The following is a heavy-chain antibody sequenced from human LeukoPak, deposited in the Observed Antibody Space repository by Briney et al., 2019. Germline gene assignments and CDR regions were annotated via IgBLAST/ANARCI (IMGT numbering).Heavy chain of an antibody. Sequence: ASVKVSCKASGYTFTGYSIHWVRQAPGQGLEWMGWINPNTGGTNYAQKFQGRVTMTRDTSISTVYMELSSLRFDDTAVFYCARGPDYDYVWGTFRFGYWGQGTLVTVSS. J-gene: IGHJ4*02. CDR2: INPNTGGT. CDR3: ARGPDYDYVWGTFRFGY. CDR1: GYTFTGYS. V-gene: IGHV1-2*02. D-gene: IGHD3-16*02.